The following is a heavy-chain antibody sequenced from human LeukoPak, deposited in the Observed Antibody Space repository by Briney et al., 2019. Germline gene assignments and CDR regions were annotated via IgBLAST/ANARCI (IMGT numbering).Heavy chain of an antibody. CDR3: AQGGRQWWYGMDV. D-gene: IGHD2-15*01. Sequence: ASVKVSCKTSGYIFTTYAIHWVRQAPGQRLEWMGLINADDGNTRYSQRFQGRVTITRDTSANTAYMELSSLRFEDTAVYYCAQGGRQWWYGMDVWGQGTTVTVSS. CDR2: INADDGNT. V-gene: IGHV1-3*01. CDR1: GYIFTTYA. J-gene: IGHJ6*02.